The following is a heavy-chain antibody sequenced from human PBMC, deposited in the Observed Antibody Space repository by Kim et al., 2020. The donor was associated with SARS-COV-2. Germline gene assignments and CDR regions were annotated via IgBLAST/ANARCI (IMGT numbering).Heavy chain of an antibody. D-gene: IGHD3-22*01. CDR2: ISAYNGNT. CDR1: GYTFTSYG. J-gene: IGHJ4*02. V-gene: IGHV1-18*01. CDR3: ARDRRGGWGLAWSGYYDYYDSSGSWFDY. Sequence: ASVKVSCKASGYTFTSYGISWVRQAPGQGLEWMGWISAYNGNTNYAQKLQGRVTMTTDTSTSTAYMELRSLRSDDTAVYYCARDRRGGWGLAWSGYYDYYDSSGSWFDYWGQGTLVTVSS.